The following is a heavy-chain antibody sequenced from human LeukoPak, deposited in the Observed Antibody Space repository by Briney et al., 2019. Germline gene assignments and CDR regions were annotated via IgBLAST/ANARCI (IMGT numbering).Heavy chain of an antibody. CDR3: ARLDIYADDAFDI. Sequence: PSETLYLTCSVSGVSISTYYWSWIRQAPGKGLEWIGYIADSGSTNYNPSLKSRVSISVDTSKNQISLKLSSVTAADTAVYYCARLDIYADDAFDIWGQGTMVTVSS. CDR1: GVSISTYY. J-gene: IGHJ3*02. D-gene: IGHD2/OR15-2a*01. V-gene: IGHV4-59*01. CDR2: IADSGST.